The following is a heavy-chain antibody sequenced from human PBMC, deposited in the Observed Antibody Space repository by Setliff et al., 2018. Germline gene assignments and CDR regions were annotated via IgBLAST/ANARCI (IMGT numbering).Heavy chain of an antibody. CDR3: AKDRPQGVNGRSLDY. V-gene: IGHV3-23*03. J-gene: IGHJ4*02. CDR2: IYSDGSST. CDR1: GFIVSNNE. D-gene: IGHD3-10*01. Sequence: HPGGSLRLSCEVSGFIVSNNEMSWVRQAPGKGLEWVSVIYSDGSSTYYGDSVKGRFTISRDNSQNTLYLQMNSLRAEDTAVYYCAKDRPQGVNGRSLDYWGRGALVTVSS.